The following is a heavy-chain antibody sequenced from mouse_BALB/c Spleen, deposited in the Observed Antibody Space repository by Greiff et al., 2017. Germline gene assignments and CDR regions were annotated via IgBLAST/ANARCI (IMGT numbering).Heavy chain of an antibody. Sequence: EVQGVESGGGLVQPGGSLKLSCAASGFTFSSYTMSWVRQTPEKRLEWVAYISNGGGSTYYPDTVKGRFTISRDNAKNTLYLQMSSLKSEDTAMYYCARQNYRYDAWFAYWGQGTLVTVSA. CDR1: GFTFSSYT. J-gene: IGHJ3*01. V-gene: IGHV5-12-2*01. CDR2: ISNGGGST. D-gene: IGHD2-14*01. CDR3: ARQNYRYDAWFAY.